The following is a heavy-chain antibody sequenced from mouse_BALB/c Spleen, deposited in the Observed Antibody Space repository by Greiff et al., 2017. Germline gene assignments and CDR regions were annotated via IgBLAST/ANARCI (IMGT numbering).Heavy chain of an antibody. CDR1: GYTFTSYW. CDR3: ARHGPFDY. J-gene: IGHJ2*01. Sequence: VQLQQSGAELARPGASVKLSCKASGYTFTSYWMQWVKQRPGQGLEWIGAIYPGDGDTRYTQKFKGKATLTADKSSSTAYMQLSSLASEDSAVYYCARHGPFDYWGQGTTLTVSS. V-gene: IGHV1-87*01. CDR2: IYPGDGDT.